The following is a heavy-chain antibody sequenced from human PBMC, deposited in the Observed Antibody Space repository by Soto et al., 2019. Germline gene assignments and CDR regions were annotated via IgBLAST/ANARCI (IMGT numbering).Heavy chain of an antibody. V-gene: IGHV1-69*13. CDR3: ASPLGDIVVVPAAKGYYYYYGMDV. J-gene: IGHJ6*02. CDR1: GGTFSSYA. CDR2: IIPIFGTA. Sequence: GASVKVSCKASGGTFSSYAISWVRQAPGQGLEWMGGIIPIFGTANYAQKFQGRVTITADESTSTAYMELSSLRSEDTAVYYCASPLGDIVVVPAAKGYYYYYGMDVWGQGTTVTVSS. D-gene: IGHD2-2*01.